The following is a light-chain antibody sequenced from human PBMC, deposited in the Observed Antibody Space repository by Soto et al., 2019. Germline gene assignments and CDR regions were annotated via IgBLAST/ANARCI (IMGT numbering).Light chain of an antibody. V-gene: IGKV1-27*01. CDR3: QKYSSVPV. Sequence: DXXXTQSXTSLSASVGDRVTITCQASQGIRNFVAWYQQKPGKAPKLLIYAASTLQSGVPSRFSGSGSGTDFTLTINSLQPEDVATYSCQKYSSVPVFGPGTKVEIK. J-gene: IGKJ3*01. CDR2: AAS. CDR1: QGIRNF.